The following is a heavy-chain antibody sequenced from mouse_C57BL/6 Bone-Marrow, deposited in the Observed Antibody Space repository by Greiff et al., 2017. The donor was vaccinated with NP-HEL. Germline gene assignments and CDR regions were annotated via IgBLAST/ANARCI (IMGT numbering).Heavy chain of an antibody. Sequence: EVKLMESGGGLVKPGGSLKLSCAASGFTFSSYTMSWVRQTPEKRLEWVATISGGGGNTYYPDSVKGRFTISRDNAKNTLDLQMSSLRSEDTALYYCARHRGNYFDYWGQGTTLTVSS. J-gene: IGHJ2*01. CDR1: GFTFSSYT. D-gene: IGHD2-14*01. CDR3: ARHRGNYFDY. V-gene: IGHV5-9*01. CDR2: ISGGGGNT.